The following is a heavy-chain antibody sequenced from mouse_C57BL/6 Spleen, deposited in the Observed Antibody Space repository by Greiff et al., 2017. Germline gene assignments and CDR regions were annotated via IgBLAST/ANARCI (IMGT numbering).Heavy chain of an antibody. J-gene: IGHJ2*01. V-gene: IGHV5-9-1*02. CDR3: TRDGYYGSSFDY. CDR2: ISSGGDYI. D-gene: IGHD1-1*01. Sequence: EVKLMESGEGLVKPGGSLKLSCAASGFTFSSYAMSWVRQTPEKRLEWVGYISSGGDYIYYADTVKGRFTISRDNARNTLYLQMSSLKSEDTAMYYCTRDGYYGSSFDYWGQGTTLTVSS. CDR1: GFTFSSYA.